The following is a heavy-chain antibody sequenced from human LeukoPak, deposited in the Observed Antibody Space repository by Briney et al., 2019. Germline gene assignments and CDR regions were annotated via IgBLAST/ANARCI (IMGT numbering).Heavy chain of an antibody. CDR2: IYTSGST. CDR3: ARDSGTTGEVKFDP. CDR1: DDSITMYY. D-gene: IGHD3-10*01. Sequence: SETLSLTCTVSDDSITMYYWTWIRQPAGKGLEWIGRIYTSGSTDYNPSLKSRVTMSVDTSKNQFSLKLSSVTAADTAVYYCARDSGTTGEVKFDPWGQGTLVTVSS. J-gene: IGHJ5*02. V-gene: IGHV4-4*07.